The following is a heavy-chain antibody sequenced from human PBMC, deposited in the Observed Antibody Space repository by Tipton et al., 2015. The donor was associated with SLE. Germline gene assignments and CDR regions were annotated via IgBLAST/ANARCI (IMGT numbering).Heavy chain of an antibody. Sequence: TLSLTCTVSGDSISSGDYSWSWIRQSPGRGLEWIGYISYSGSTLYNPSLKSRVTISVDTSKNQFSLKLSSVTAADTALYYCARDWASVGYHYFMDVWGKGTTVTVSS. V-gene: IGHV4-30-4*01. CDR1: GDSISSGDYS. CDR3: ARDWASVGYHYFMDV. D-gene: IGHD3-16*01. CDR2: ISYSGST. J-gene: IGHJ6*03.